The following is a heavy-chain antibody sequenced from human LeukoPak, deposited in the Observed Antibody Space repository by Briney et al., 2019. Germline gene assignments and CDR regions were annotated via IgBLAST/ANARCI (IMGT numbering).Heavy chain of an antibody. J-gene: IGHJ4*02. CDR3: ARYDVWGTYRAFDY. Sequence: SETLSLTCAVYGGSFSGYYWSWIRQPPGKGLEWIGEINHSGSTNYNPSLKSRVTISVDTSKNQFSLKLSSVTAADTAVYYCARYDVWGTYRAFDYWGQGTLVTVSS. CDR1: GGSFSGYY. D-gene: IGHD3-16*02. CDR2: INHSGST. V-gene: IGHV4-34*01.